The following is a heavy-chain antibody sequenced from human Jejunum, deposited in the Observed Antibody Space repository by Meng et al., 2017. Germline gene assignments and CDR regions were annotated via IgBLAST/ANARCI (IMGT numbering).Heavy chain of an antibody. Sequence: GGSLRLSCAASGFTFTNYGMAWVRQAPGKGLEWVTGISGSGSDTYYADSVEGRFTVSRDNSKNTLHLQMNSLRVDDTAVYYCAKGFWGTGRRYNPSDYWGQGTLVTVSS. V-gene: IGHV3-23*01. D-gene: IGHD3-16*01. CDR1: GFTFTNYG. J-gene: IGHJ4*02. CDR3: AKGFWGTGRRYNPSDY. CDR2: ISGSGSDT.